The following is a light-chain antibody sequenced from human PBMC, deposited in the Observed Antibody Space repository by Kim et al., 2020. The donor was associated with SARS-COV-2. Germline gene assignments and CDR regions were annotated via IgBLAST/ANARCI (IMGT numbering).Light chain of an antibody. CDR1: QSVSSH. CDR3: RQYSDWPPGDT. J-gene: IGKJ2*01. V-gene: IGKV3-15*01. Sequence: EIVVTQSPAILSVSPGERATLSCRASQSVSSHLAWYQQRPGQPPRLLIYGASTRATGIPARFSGSGSGTEFTLTISSLQSEDFAIYFCRQYSDWPPGDTFGQGTKVDIK. CDR2: GAS.